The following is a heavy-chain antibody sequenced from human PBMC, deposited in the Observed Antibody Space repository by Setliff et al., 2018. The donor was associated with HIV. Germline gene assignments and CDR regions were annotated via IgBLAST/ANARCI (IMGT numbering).Heavy chain of an antibody. J-gene: IGHJ4*01. CDR3: ARGRGVIKEKPFDY. V-gene: IGHV4-31*03. CDR2: IYYRGDT. CDR1: GASITSGYY. Sequence: NPSETLSLTCTVSGASITSGYYWSWVRQRPGRGLEWIGHIYYRGDTYYSPSLKSRLAISVDTSKMQFSLTVTSMTAADTAVYYCARGRGVIKEKPFDYWGHGTLVTVSS. D-gene: IGHD3-10*01.